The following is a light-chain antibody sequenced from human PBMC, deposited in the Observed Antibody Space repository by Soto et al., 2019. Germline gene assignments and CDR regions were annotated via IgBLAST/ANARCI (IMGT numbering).Light chain of an antibody. J-gene: IGKJ2*01. CDR3: QQASSFAYT. CDR2: AAS. CDR1: LGISSW. V-gene: IGKV1-12*01. Sequence: DIRMSQSPSSVSASVGDRGTITCRARLGISSWLVWYQQKPGKAPELLIYAASSLHSGVPSRFSGSGSGTDFTRTISRLQPEEWAAYYCQQASSFAYTFGQGNRLEIK.